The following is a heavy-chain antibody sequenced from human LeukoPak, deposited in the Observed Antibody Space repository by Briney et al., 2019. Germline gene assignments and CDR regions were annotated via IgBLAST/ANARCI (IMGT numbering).Heavy chain of an antibody. CDR2: INPNSGGT. J-gene: IGHJ4*02. V-gene: IGHV1-2*02. CDR1: GYTFTGYY. D-gene: IGHD6-13*01. CDR3: TRGEHGTTWYVDY. Sequence: ASVKVSCKASGYTFTGYYMHWVRQAPGQGLEWMGWINPNSGGTGYAQKFQGRVTMTRDTSINTAYMELSSLRSDDTAVYYCTRGEHGTTWYVDYWGQGTLVTVSS.